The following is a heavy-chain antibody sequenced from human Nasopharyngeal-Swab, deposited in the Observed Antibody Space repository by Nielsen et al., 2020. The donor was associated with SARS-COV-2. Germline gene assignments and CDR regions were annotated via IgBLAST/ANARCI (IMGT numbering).Heavy chain of an antibody. Sequence: LSLTCAASGFTFSSYWMSWVRQAPGKGLEWVANIKQDGSEKYYVDSVKGRFTISRDNAKNSLYLQMNSLRAEDTAVYYCARELGGYRGYGFGYEFAYWGQGTLVTVSS. J-gene: IGHJ4*02. CDR2: IKQDGSEK. CDR1: GFTFSSYW. V-gene: IGHV3-7*01. D-gene: IGHD5-12*01. CDR3: ARELGGYRGYGFGYEFAY.